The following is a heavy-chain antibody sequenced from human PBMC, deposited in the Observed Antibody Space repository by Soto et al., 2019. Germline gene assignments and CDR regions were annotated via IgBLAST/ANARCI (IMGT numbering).Heavy chain of an antibody. J-gene: IGHJ4*02. CDR3: ARDLRGGEIEHYFDY. CDR2: ISSSGSTI. V-gene: IGHV3-11*01. CDR1: GFTFSDYY. Sequence: GGSLRLSCAASGFTFSDYYMSWIRQAPGKGLEWVSYISSSGSTIYYAHSVKGRFTISRDNAKNSLYLQMNSLRAEDTAVYYCARDLRGGEIEHYFDYWGQGTLVTVSS. D-gene: IGHD3-10*01.